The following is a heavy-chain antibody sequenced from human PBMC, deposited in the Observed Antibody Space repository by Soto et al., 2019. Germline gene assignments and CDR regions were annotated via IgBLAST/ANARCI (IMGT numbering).Heavy chain of an antibody. J-gene: IGHJ4*02. D-gene: IGHD3-16*02. V-gene: IGHV2-26*01. CDR2: IFSNDEK. Sequence: QVALKESGPVLVKPTETLTLTCTVSGFSLNDARVGVSWIRQPPGRALEGLAHIFSNDEKSYSTSLYNRLTISKDTSKSQVVLTMTNMGPVDTATYFCARIQDYVWGSYPYAVWGQRSLVTVSS. CDR1: GFSLNDARVG. CDR3: ARIQDYVWGSYPYAV.